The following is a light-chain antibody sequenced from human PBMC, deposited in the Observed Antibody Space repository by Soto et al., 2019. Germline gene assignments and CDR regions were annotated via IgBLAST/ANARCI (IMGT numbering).Light chain of an antibody. V-gene: IGKV1-9*01. CDR3: LHLKRYPLT. CDR2: TAS. CDR1: EGISSY. J-gene: IGKJ4*01. Sequence: IQLTQSPSSLSASVGDRVAITCRASEGISSYLAWYQEKPGKVPKLLIDTASTLQNGVPSRFSVSGSGTDFTLTISSLQPEYFATYYGLHLKRYPLTFGGGTRVEIK.